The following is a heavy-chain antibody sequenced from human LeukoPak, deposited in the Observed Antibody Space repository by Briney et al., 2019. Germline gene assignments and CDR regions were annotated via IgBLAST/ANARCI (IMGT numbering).Heavy chain of an antibody. CDR1: GGSISSYY. J-gene: IGHJ4*02. V-gene: IGHV4-59*01. CDR2: IYYSGST. CDR3: ARAAQKYYFDY. Sequence: PSETLSLTCTVSGGSISSYYWSWIRQPPGKGLEWIGYIYYSGSTNYNPSLKSRVTISVDTSKNRFSLKLSSVTAADTAVYYCARAAQKYYFDYWGQGTLVTVSS.